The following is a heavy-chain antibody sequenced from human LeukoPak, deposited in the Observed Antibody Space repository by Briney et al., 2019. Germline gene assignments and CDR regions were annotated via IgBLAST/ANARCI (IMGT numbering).Heavy chain of an antibody. D-gene: IGHD3-10*01. Sequence: ASVKVSCKASGGTFSSYAISWVRQAPGQGLEWMGGIIPIFGTANDAQKFQVRVTITADESTSTAYMELSSLRSEDTAVYYCARALVRGPMVRGVIMRYYFDYWGQGTLVTVSS. J-gene: IGHJ4*02. CDR2: IIPIFGTA. V-gene: IGHV1-69*13. CDR3: ARALVRGPMVRGVIMRYYFDY. CDR1: GGTFSSYA.